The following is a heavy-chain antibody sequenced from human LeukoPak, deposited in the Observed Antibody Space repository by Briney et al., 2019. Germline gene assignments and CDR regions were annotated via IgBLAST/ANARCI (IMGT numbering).Heavy chain of an antibody. J-gene: IGHJ4*02. D-gene: IGHD2-15*01. Sequence: GGSLRLSCAASGFTFSDYYMSWIRQAPGKGLEWVSYISSSSSYTNYADSVKGRFTISRDNAKNSLYLQMNSLRAEDTAVYYCARAYCSGGRCYRFFDYWGQGTLVAVSS. CDR1: GFTFSDYY. CDR2: ISSSSSYT. CDR3: ARAYCSGGRCYRFFDY. V-gene: IGHV3-11*06.